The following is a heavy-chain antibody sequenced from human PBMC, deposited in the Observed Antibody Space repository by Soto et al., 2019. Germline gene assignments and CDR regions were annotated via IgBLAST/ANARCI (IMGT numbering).Heavy chain of an antibody. Sequence: QVQLVQSGAEVKKPGSSVKVSCRASGGTFSNYAINWVRQAPGQGLEWMGGIIPIFGTADYAQNCQGRVTITADESTNTAYMELSRLRSEDTSVYFCVPPYHDDSGRTAFDIWGQGTMVTVSS. V-gene: IGHV1-69*01. J-gene: IGHJ3*02. CDR3: VPPYHDDSGRTAFDI. D-gene: IGHD3-22*01. CDR2: IIPIFGTA. CDR1: GGTFSNYA.